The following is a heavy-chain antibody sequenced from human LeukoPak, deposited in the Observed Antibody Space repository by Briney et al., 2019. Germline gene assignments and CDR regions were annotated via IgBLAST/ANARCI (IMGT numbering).Heavy chain of an antibody. D-gene: IGHD6-13*01. V-gene: IGHV4-61*02. CDR1: GGSIGSGSYY. Sequence: SQTLSLTCTVSGGSIGSGSYYWGWIRQPAGKALEWIGRIYTSGSINYNPSLKSRVTISVDTSKNQFSLTLSSVTAADTAVYYCVASHSSSWPFDYWGQGTLVTVSS. J-gene: IGHJ4*02. CDR2: IYTSGSI. CDR3: VASHSSSWPFDY.